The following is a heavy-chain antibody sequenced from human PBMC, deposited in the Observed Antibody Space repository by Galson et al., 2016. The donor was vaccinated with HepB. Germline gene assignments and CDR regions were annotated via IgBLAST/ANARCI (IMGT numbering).Heavy chain of an antibody. V-gene: IGHV3-21*01. Sequence: SLRLSCATSGFPFGDYSMNWVRQAPGKGLEWVASISSNRVYINYGDSVKGRFTISRDNARNSLYLQMNSLRAEDTAVYYCARDFRGQKISARDCDLWGQGTLVTVSS. CDR2: ISSNRVYI. J-gene: IGHJ5*02. CDR1: GFPFGDYS. D-gene: IGHD2-21*02. CDR3: ARDFRGQKISARDCDL.